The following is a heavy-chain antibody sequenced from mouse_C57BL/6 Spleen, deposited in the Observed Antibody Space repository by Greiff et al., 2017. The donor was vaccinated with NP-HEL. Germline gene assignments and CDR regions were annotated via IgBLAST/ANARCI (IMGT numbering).Heavy chain of an antibody. CDR1: LFPFRAYG. CDR3: ARTIVTTNYYAMDY. Sequence: SLPLSFASSLFPFRAYGLHFVRPAPEKGLEWVAYISSGSSTIYYADTVKGRFTISRDNAKNTLFLQMTSLRSEDTAMYYCARTIVTTNYYAMDYWGQGTSVTVSS. J-gene: IGHJ4*01. D-gene: IGHD2-5*01. CDR2: ISSGSSTI. V-gene: IGHV5-17*01.